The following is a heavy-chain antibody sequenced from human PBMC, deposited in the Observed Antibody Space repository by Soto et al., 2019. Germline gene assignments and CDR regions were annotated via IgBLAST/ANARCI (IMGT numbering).Heavy chain of an antibody. CDR2: ISSSSSYI. V-gene: IGHV3-21*04. Sequence: AWVSMRVTCGAAGGSSSRYSMNWVSKDQGKGLEWVSSISSSSSYIYYADSVKGRFTISRDNAKNSLYLQMNSLKTEDTAVYYCVRTIQPGTTTYFDYWGQGTLVTVSS. J-gene: IGHJ4*02. CDR3: VRTIQPGTTTYFDY. CDR1: GGSSSRYS. D-gene: IGHD1-1*01.